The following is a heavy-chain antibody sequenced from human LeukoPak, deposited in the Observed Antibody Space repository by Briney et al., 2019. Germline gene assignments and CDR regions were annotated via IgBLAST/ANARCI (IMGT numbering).Heavy chain of an antibody. CDR3: VRRSDCSTTSCYFYHGMDV. CDR1: GGSISSSSHY. CDR2: IYSSGGT. V-gene: IGHV4-39*01. J-gene: IGHJ6*02. Sequence: SETLSLTCTVSGGSISSSSHYWVWMRQPPGKGLVWIGSIYSSGGTYYRPSLESRVTVAVDTSKNQFSLTLTSVTAADTAVYYCVRRSDCSTTSCYFYHGMDVWGQGTTVTVSS. D-gene: IGHD2-2*01.